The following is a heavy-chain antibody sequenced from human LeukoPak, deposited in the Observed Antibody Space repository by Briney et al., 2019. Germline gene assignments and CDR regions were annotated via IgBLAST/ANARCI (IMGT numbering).Heavy chain of an antibody. J-gene: IGHJ6*02. CDR1: GFTFSSYE. CDR2: TSSSGSTI. D-gene: IGHD3-10*01. Sequence: GGSLRLSCAASGFTFSSYEMNWVRQAPGKGLEWVSYTSSSGSTIYYADSVKGRFTISRDNAKNSLYLQMNSLRAEDTAVYYCARGGAIGGNYGSGREYGMDVWGQGTTVTVSS. V-gene: IGHV3-48*03. CDR3: ARGGAIGGNYGSGREYGMDV.